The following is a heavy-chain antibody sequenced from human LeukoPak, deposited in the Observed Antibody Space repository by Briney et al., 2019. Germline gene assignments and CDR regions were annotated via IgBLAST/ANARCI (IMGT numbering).Heavy chain of an antibody. V-gene: IGHV3-7*01. CDR2: IKQDGSEE. CDR3: ARDREIWLPHNWFDP. J-gene: IGHJ5*02. D-gene: IGHD5-24*01. CDR1: GFTFSNAW. Sequence: PGGSLRLSCAASGFTFSNAWMSWVRQAPGKGLEWVANIKQDGSEEYYVDSVKGRFTISRDNAKNSLFLQMNSLRAEDTAVYYCARDREIWLPHNWFDPWGQGTLVTVSS.